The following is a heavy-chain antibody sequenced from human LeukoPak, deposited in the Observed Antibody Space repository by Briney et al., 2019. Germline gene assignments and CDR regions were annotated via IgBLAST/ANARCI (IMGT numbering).Heavy chain of an antibody. CDR2: ISYDGRNK. CDR1: GFTFGSYG. CDR3: ADSNFDY. Sequence: GGSLRLSCAASGFTFGSYGMHWVRQAPGKGLEWVAVISYDGRNKYYVDSVKGRFTISRDNAKDTLYLQMNSLRAEDTAVYYCADSNFDYWGQGTLVTVSS. D-gene: IGHD5-18*01. V-gene: IGHV3-33*03. J-gene: IGHJ4*02.